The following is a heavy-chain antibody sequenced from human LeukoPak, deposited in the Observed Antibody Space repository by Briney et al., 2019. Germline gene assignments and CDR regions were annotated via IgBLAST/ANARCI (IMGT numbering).Heavy chain of an antibody. CDR3: ALETVSYTYGPVDY. J-gene: IGHJ4*02. CDR2: IYYSGNT. Sequence: SETLSLTCTVSGGSISSSYWSWIRQPPGKGLEWIGYIYYSGNTNYNPSLKSRVTISVDRSKNQFSLKLSSVTAADTAVYYCALETVSYTYGPVDYWGQGTLVTVSS. D-gene: IGHD5-18*01. CDR1: GGSISSSY. V-gene: IGHV4-59*08.